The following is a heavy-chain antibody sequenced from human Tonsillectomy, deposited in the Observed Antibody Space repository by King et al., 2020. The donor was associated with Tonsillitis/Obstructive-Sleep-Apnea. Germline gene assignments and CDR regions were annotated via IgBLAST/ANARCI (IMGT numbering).Heavy chain of an antibody. CDR2: ISNDGSKE. J-gene: IGHJ4*01. CDR1: GFTFRTYY. D-gene: IGHD3-10*01. Sequence: VQLVESGGGVVQPGRSLRLSCAASGFTFRTYYLHWVRQAPGKGPEWVALISNDGSKEYYADSVKGRFTISRDNSKNPLYMQMNSQRVEDTAVYYCSRSPVWFRELFRWDFWGQGTLVTVSS. V-gene: IGHV3-30*01. CDR3: SRSPVWFRELFRWDF.